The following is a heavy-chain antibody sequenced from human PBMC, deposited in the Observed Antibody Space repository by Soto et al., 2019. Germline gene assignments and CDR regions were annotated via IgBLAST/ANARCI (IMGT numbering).Heavy chain of an antibody. CDR2: INHTGST. D-gene: IGHD2-8*02. CDR1: GGSFSGYS. Sequence: QVQLQQWGAGLLKPAETQSLTCAVYGGSFSGYSWTWIRHPPGTGLERIGEINHTGSTNYNPSLKSRVTISVYTSKNQFSRKLTSVTASDTAGYYCAIEKITGLFGSWGQVSLVTVSS. V-gene: IGHV4-34*01. J-gene: IGHJ4*02. CDR3: AIEKITGLFGS.